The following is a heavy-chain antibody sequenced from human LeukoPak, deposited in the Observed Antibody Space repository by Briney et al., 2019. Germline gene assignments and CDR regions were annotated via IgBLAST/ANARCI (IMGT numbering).Heavy chain of an antibody. V-gene: IGHV4-38-2*02. J-gene: IGHJ4*02. CDR1: GYSISSGYY. CDR3: ARLNVSRATPFDY. Sequence: SETLSLTCTVSGYSISSGYYWGWIRQPPGKGLEWIGSIYHSGRTFYNPSLKSRVTISVDTSKNQFSLKLTSVTAADTAVYYCARLNVSRATPFDYWGQGTLVTVSS. D-gene: IGHD5-12*01. CDR2: IYHSGRT.